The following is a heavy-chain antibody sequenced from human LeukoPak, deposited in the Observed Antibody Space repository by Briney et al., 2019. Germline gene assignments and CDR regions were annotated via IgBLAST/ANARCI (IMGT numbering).Heavy chain of an antibody. V-gene: IGHV3-48*01. D-gene: IGHD3-3*01. CDR1: GFTFSSYA. CDR2: IRSSSSTI. CDR3: ARSLRNAFDI. J-gene: IGHJ3*02. Sequence: PGRSLRLSCAASGFTFSSYAMHWVRQAPGKGLEWVSYIRSSSSTIYYADSVKGRFTISTDNANNSLYLQMNSLRAEDTAVYYCARSLRNAFDIWGQGTMVTVSS.